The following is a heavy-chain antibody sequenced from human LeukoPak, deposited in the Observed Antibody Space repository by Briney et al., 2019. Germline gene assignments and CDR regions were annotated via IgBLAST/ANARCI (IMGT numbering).Heavy chain of an antibody. CDR1: GFTFSSYS. V-gene: IGHV3-21*01. Sequence: GGSLRLSCAASGFTFSSYSMNWVRQAPGKGLEWVSSISSSSSYIYYADSVKGRFTISRDNSENTLYLQMNSLRAEDTAVYYCANPAATIFGVVTPMDVWGKGTTVTVSS. CDR2: ISSSSSYI. CDR3: ANPAATIFGVVTPMDV. D-gene: IGHD3-3*01. J-gene: IGHJ6*03.